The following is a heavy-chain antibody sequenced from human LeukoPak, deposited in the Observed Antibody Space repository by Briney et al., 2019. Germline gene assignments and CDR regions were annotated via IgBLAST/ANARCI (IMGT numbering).Heavy chain of an antibody. V-gene: IGHV3-48*03. J-gene: IGHJ4*02. CDR2: ISSSGSTI. CDR3: CSGSYYIDY. Sequence: GGSLRLSCIASGFTFSNSEMNWVRQAPGKGLEWVSYISSSGSTIYYADSVKGRFTISRDNAKNSLYLQMNSLRAEDTAVYYCCSGSYYIDYWGQGTLVTVSS. D-gene: IGHD3-10*02. CDR1: GFTFSNSE.